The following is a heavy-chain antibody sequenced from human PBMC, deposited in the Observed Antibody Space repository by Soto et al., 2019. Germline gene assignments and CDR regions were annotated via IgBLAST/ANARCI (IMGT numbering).Heavy chain of an antibody. CDR1: GFTFSSYS. J-gene: IGHJ3*02. Sequence: PGGSLRLSCAASGFTFSSYSMNWVRQAPGQGLEWVSSISSSSSYIYYADSVKGRFTISRDNAKNSLYLQMNSLRAEDTAVYYCASMVGRDYDDFGAFDIWGQGTMVTVSS. D-gene: IGHD4-17*01. V-gene: IGHV3-21*01. CDR3: ASMVGRDYDDFGAFDI. CDR2: ISSSSSYI.